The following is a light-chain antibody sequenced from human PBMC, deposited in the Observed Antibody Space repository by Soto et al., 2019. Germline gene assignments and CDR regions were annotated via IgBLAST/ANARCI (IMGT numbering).Light chain of an antibody. V-gene: IGKV3-15*01. CDR3: QQYGNWPPLT. J-gene: IGKJ4*01. CDR1: QSVGSA. Sequence: EIVMTQSPATLSVSPGETATLSCRASQSVGSAVAWYQHKPGQAPRLLIVGASIRATGVPGRFSGGASGTESTLPIATLQSEDFAVYYCQQYGNWPPLTLGGRTPVEI. CDR2: GAS.